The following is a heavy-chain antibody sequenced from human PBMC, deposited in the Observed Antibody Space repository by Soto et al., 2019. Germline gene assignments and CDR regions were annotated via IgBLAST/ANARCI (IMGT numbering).Heavy chain of an antibody. Sequence: QVQLVESGGGLAKPGGSLRLSCAASGFTFSDYYMSWIRQAPGKGLEWVSYISSSGSTIYYADAVKGRFTISRDNAKNSLYVEMNSLTGEDTGVYYCAAPSSGVLLWFGEVTAFDIWGQGTMVTVSS. CDR1: GFTFSDYY. CDR3: AAPSSGVLLWFGEVTAFDI. D-gene: IGHD3-10*01. CDR2: ISSSGSTI. J-gene: IGHJ3*02. V-gene: IGHV3-11*01.